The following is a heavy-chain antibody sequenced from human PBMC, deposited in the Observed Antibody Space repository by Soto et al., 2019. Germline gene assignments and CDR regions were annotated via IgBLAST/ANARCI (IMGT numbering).Heavy chain of an antibody. CDR2: ISSIGGST. CDR1: GFTFSSYA. V-gene: IGHV3-64*01. CDR3: TTAPGMDY. J-gene: IGHJ4*02. Sequence: PGGSLRLSCAASGFTFSSYAMHWVRQAPGKGLEYVSGISSIGGSTYYANSVKGRFTISRDNSKNTLYLQMNSLKTEDTAVYYCTTAPGMDYWGQGTLVTVSS.